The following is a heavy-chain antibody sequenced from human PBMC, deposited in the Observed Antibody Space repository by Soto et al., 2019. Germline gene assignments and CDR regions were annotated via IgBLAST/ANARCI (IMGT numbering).Heavy chain of an antibody. CDR2: IKSKTDGGTT. Sequence: GGSLRLSCAASGFTFSNAWMNWVRQAPGKGLEWVGRIKSKTDGGTTDYAAPVKGRFTISRDDSKNTLYLQMNSLKTEDTAVYYCTTDRVLTIFGVVTTPYNYYYYGMDVWGQGTTVTVSS. CDR3: TTDRVLTIFGVVTTPYNYYYYGMDV. J-gene: IGHJ6*02. CDR1: GFTFSNAW. V-gene: IGHV3-15*07. D-gene: IGHD3-3*01.